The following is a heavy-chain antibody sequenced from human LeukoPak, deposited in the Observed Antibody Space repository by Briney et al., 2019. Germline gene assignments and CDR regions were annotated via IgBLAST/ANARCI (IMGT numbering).Heavy chain of an antibody. CDR1: GFTFSSYG. Sequence: GGSLRLSCAAPGFTFSSYGMHWVRQAPGKGLEWVAVISYDGSNKYYADSVKGRFTISRDNSKNTLYLQMNSLRAEDTAVYYCAKTPGIAAGIDYWGQGTLVTVSS. V-gene: IGHV3-30*18. CDR2: ISYDGSNK. J-gene: IGHJ4*02. CDR3: AKTPGIAAGIDY. D-gene: IGHD6-13*01.